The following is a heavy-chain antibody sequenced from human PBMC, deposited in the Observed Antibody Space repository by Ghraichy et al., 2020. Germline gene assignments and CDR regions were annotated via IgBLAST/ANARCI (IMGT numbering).Heavy chain of an antibody. CDR2: IKQDGSEK. D-gene: IGHD3-9*01. J-gene: IGHJ6*02. V-gene: IGHV3-7*01. Sequence: GGSLRLSCAASGFTFSSYWMSWVRQAPGKGLEWVANIKQDGSEKYYVDSVKGRFTISRDNAKNSLYLQMNSLRAEDTAVYYCARAESGVRYFDWLSRPSTQNYGMDVWGQGTTVTVSS. CDR1: GFTFSSYW. CDR3: ARAESGVRYFDWLSRPSTQNYGMDV.